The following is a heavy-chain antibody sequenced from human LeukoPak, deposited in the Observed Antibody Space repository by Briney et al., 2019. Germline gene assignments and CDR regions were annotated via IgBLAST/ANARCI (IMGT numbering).Heavy chain of an antibody. CDR1: GGSNSSGGYY. V-gene: IGHV4-31*03. CDR3: ARGRRQYTAMVTGYFDY. D-gene: IGHD5-18*01. J-gene: IGHJ4*02. Sequence: SETLSLTCTVSGGSNSSGGYYWSWIRQHPGKGLEWIGYIYYSGSTYYNPSLKSRVTISVDTSKNQFSLKLSSVTAADTAVYYCARGRRQYTAMVTGYFDYWGQGTLVTVSS. CDR2: IYYSGST.